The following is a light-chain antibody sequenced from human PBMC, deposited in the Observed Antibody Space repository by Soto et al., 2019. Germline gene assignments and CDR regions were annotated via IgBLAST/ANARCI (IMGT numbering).Light chain of an antibody. J-gene: IGKJ2*01. CDR2: GAS. CDR1: QSLSGNY. Sequence: DIVLTQSPGTLSLSPGERATLSCRASQSLSGNYLAWYQQRPGQPPRLLIYGASSRATGIPDRFSGSGSGTDFTLTISRQEPEDFAVYICQQYGSSHMYTFGQGTKLEIK. V-gene: IGKV3-20*01. CDR3: QQYGSSHMYT.